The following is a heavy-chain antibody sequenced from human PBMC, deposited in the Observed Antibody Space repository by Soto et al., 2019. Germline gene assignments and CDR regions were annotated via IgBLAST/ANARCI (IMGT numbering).Heavy chain of an antibody. J-gene: IGHJ4*02. CDR3: ARAGGTTVTGLWHFDS. V-gene: IGHV3-33*01. CDR1: GFTFSTYS. Sequence: WGSLRLSCEASGFTFSTYSIHFFRHPPLKWLEWLAAIWYDGTQKYYADSVKGRFIISRDNSKKTLYLEMNSLRAEDTAVYYCARAGGTTVTGLWHFDSWGQGTLVTVSS. D-gene: IGHD4-17*01. CDR2: IWYDGTQK.